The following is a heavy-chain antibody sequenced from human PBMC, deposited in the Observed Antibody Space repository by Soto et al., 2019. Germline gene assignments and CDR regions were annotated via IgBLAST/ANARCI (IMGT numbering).Heavy chain of an antibody. D-gene: IGHD3-16*01. CDR1: GITFSNAW. Sequence: GGSLRLSCAASGITFSNAWMNWVRLAPGKGLEWVGRIKSKTDGGTTDYAAPVKGRFTISRDDSKNTLYLQMNSLKTEDTSVYYCTTDYEGAPPRWFDPWGQGTLVTVSS. CDR2: IKSKTDGGTT. J-gene: IGHJ5*02. CDR3: TTDYEGAPPRWFDP. V-gene: IGHV3-15*07.